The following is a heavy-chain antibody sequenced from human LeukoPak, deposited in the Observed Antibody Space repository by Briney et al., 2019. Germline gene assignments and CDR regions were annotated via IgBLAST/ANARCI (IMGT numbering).Heavy chain of an antibody. D-gene: IGHD5-18*01. CDR2: TSYDGGKK. J-gene: IGHJ4*02. V-gene: IGHV3-30-3*01. CDR1: DFTFSTYA. CDR3: ASRKDTPHLPDY. Sequence: QPGRSLRLSCAVSDFTFSTYAMHWVRQAPDKGLEWVAVTSYDGGKKYYADSVKGRFTISRDNSKNTLYLQMNSLRTEDTAVYYCASRKDTPHLPDYWGQGTLVTVSS.